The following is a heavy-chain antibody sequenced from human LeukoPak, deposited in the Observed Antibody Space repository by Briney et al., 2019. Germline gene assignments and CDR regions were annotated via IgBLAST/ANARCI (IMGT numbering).Heavy chain of an antibody. CDR3: ARGAVSGSSWAFDY. Sequence: SETLSLTCAVPGYSISSGHYWGWTRQPPGKGLGWMGSIYQSRSTDYNPSLKRRVTISLDTSKNQFSLKLSAVNAADTAVYCCARGAVSGSSWAFDYWGQGTLVTVSS. J-gene: IGHJ4*02. D-gene: IGHD6-13*01. V-gene: IGHV4-38-2*01. CDR2: IYQSRST. CDR1: GYSISSGHY.